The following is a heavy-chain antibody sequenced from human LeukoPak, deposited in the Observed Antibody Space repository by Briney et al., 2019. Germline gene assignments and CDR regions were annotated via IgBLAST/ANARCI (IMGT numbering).Heavy chain of an antibody. J-gene: IGHJ6*03. CDR3: AKDNRGGQFYFYYMDV. D-gene: IGHD3-10*01. CDR2: IKQDGSEK. Sequence: GGSLRLSCAASGFTFSTYWMSWVRQAPGKGLEWVANIKQDGSEKYYVDPVKGRFTISRDNAKNSLYLQMNSLRAEDTALYYCAKDNRGGQFYFYYMDVWGKGTTVTISS. CDR1: GFTFSTYW. V-gene: IGHV3-7*03.